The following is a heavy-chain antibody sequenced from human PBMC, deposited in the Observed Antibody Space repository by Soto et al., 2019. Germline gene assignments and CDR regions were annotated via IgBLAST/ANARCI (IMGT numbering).Heavy chain of an antibody. D-gene: IGHD2-21*02. Sequence: PGGSLRLSCAASGFTFSSYAMSWVRQAPGKGLEWVSAISGSGGSTYYADSVKGRFTISRDNSKNALYLQMNSLRAEDTAVYYCAKDQIVVVTDPPEGMDVWGQGTTVTVSS. V-gene: IGHV3-23*01. CDR2: ISGSGGST. CDR1: GFTFSSYA. J-gene: IGHJ6*02. CDR3: AKDQIVVVTDPPEGMDV.